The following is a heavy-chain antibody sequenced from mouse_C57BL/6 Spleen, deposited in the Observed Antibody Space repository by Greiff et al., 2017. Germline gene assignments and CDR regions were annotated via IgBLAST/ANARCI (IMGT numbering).Heavy chain of an antibody. CDR1: GFNIKDDY. CDR2: IDPENGDT. D-gene: IGHD1-1*01. V-gene: IGHV14-4*01. CDR3: TTSITTVVATGYFDV. Sequence: VQLQQSGAELVRPGASVKLSCTASGFNIKDDYMHWVKQRPEQGLEWIGWIDPENGDTEYASKFQGKATITADTSSNTAYLQLSSLTSEDTAVYYCTTSITTVVATGYFDVGGTGTTVTVSS. J-gene: IGHJ1*03.